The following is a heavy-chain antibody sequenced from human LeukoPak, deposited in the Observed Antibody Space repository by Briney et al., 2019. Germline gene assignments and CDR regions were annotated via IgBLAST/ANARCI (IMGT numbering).Heavy chain of an antibody. CDR2: IIPIFGTA. V-gene: IGHV1-69*13. D-gene: IGHD1-26*01. Sequence: SVKVSCKASGGTFSSYAISWVRQAPGQGLVWMGGIIPIFGTANYAQKFQGRVTITADESTSPAYMELSSLRSEDTAVYYCARDESPGLLSAPSWGQGTLVTVSS. CDR1: GGTFSSYA. CDR3: ARDESPGLLSAPS. J-gene: IGHJ4*02.